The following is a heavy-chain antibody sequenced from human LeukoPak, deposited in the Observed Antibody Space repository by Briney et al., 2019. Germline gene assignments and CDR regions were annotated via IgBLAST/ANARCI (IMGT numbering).Heavy chain of an antibody. CDR2: IYDSGST. CDR3: ARGESRGFDP. J-gene: IGHJ5*02. CDR1: GGSISSYY. Sequence: SKTLSLTCTVSGGSISSYYWSWIRQPPGKGLEWIGYIYDSGSTNYSPSLKSRVTISVDTSKNQFSLKLSSVTAADTAVYYCARGESRGFDPWGQGTLVTVSS. V-gene: IGHV4-59*01.